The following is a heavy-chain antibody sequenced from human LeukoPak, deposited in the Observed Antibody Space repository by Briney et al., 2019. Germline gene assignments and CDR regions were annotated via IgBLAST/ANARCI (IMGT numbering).Heavy chain of an antibody. CDR1: GFTFSSYA. CDR3: AKAEYYYDSSGYYLGYFDY. Sequence: PGGSLRLSCAASGFTFSSYAMSWVRQAPGKGLEWVSAISGSGGSTYYADSVKGRFTISRDNSKNTLYLQMNSLRAEDTAVYYCAKAEYYYDSSGYYLGYFDYWGQGTLVTVSS. V-gene: IGHV3-23*01. D-gene: IGHD3-22*01. CDR2: ISGSGGST. J-gene: IGHJ4*02.